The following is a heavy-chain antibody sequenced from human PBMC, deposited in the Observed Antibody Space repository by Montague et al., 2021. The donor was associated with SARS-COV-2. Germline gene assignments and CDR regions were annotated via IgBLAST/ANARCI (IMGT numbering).Heavy chain of an antibody. CDR3: ARLAYCGVDCFPGWEIFFDP. CDR1: GGSFSSYY. V-gene: IGHV4-34*01. D-gene: IGHD2-21*02. Sequence: SETLSLTCAVSGGSFSSYYWSWIRQPPGKGLEWIAEINHSGTSNYNPSLKSRVTMSVDTSKNQFSLKLNSVTVADTAVYYCARLAYCGVDCFPGWEIFFDPWGQGTLVTVSS. CDR2: INHSGTS. J-gene: IGHJ5*02.